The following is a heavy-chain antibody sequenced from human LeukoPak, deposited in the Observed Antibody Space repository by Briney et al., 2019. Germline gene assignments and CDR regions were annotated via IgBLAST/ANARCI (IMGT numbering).Heavy chain of an antibody. Sequence: GGSLRLSCAASGFTFSSYGMHWVRQAPGKGLEWVAFIRYDGSNKYYADSVKGRFTISRDNSKNTLYLQMNSLRAEDTAVYYCAREDLAYDAFDIWGQGTMVTVSS. V-gene: IGHV3-30*02. CDR1: GFTFSSYG. J-gene: IGHJ3*02. CDR2: IRYDGSNK. CDR3: AREDLAYDAFDI.